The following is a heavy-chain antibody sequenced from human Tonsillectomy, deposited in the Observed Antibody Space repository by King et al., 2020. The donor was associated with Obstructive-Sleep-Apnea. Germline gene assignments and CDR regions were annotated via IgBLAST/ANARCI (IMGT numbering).Heavy chain of an antibody. CDR1: GFTFSSYS. Sequence: VQLVQSGGGLVKPGGSLRLSCAASGFTFSSYSMNWVRQAPGKGLEWVSSISSSSSYIYYADSVKGRFTISRDNAKNPLYLQMNSLRAEDTAVYYCARAGEYSSTWYDYWGQGTLVTVSS. CDR2: ISSSSSYI. V-gene: IGHV3-21*01. CDR3: ARAGEYSSTWYDY. D-gene: IGHD6-13*01. J-gene: IGHJ4*02.